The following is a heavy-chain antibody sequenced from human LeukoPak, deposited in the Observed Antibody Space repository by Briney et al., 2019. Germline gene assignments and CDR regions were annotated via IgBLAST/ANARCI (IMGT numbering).Heavy chain of an antibody. CDR1: GFTFSSYA. J-gene: IGHJ3*02. Sequence: GRSLRLSCAASGFTFSSYAMHWVRQAPGKGLEWVAVISYDGSNKYYADSVKGRFTISRDNSKNTLYLQMNSLRAEDTAVYYCAKDRCQLLTSWPRNAFDIWGQGTMVTVSS. V-gene: IGHV3-30-3*01. D-gene: IGHD2-2*01. CDR2: ISYDGSNK. CDR3: AKDRCQLLTSWPRNAFDI.